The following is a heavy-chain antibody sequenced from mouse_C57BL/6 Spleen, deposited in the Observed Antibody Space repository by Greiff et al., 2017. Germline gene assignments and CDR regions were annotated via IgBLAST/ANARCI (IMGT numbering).Heavy chain of an antibody. V-gene: IGHV1-64*01. D-gene: IGHD2-5*01. CDR3: SVYSIDVAWFAY. CDR2: INPNSGST. J-gene: IGHJ3*01. CDR1: GYTFTSYW. Sequence: QVQLQQPGAELVKPGASVKLSCKASGYTFTSYWMHWVTQRPGQGLEWIGMINPNSGSTNYKEKFKSKATLAVDKSSSTAYMQLSSLTSEDAAVNYCSVYSIDVAWFAYWGQGTLVTVSA.